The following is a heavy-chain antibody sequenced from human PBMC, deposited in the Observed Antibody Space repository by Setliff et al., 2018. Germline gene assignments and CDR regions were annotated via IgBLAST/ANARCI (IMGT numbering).Heavy chain of an antibody. D-gene: IGHD5-12*01. V-gene: IGHV5-51*01. J-gene: IGHJ3*02. CDR3: ARNRVALYDAFDI. CDR1: GYSFTDYW. CDR2: IHPSNSDT. Sequence: GEFLKISCKGSGYSFTDYWIGWVRQMPGEGLEWMGIIHPSNSDTVYSPSFQGQVTISADRSITTAYLQWSSLKASDTAIYYCARNRVALYDAFDIWGQGTMVTVSS.